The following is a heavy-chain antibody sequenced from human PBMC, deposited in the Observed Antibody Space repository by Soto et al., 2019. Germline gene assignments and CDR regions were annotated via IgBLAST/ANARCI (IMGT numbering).Heavy chain of an antibody. CDR2: INPNSGGT. D-gene: IGHD6-13*01. J-gene: IGHJ6*02. CDR3: ARDLSVVAAAGTGGSYYYYYYGMDV. CDR1: GYTFTGYY. V-gene: IGHV1-2*04. Sequence: GASVKVSCKASGYTFTGYYMHWVRQAPGQGLEWMGWINPNSGGTNYAQKFQGWVTMTRDTSISTAYMELSRLRSDDTAVYYCARDLSVVAAAGTGGSYYYYYYGMDVWGQGTTVTVSS.